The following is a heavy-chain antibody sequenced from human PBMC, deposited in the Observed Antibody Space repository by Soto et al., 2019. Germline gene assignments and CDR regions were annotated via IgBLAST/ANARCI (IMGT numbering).Heavy chain of an antibody. D-gene: IGHD3-22*01. Sequence: QVQLVQSGAEVKKPGASVKVSCKTSDYTFTSYGISWVRQAPGQGLEWMGWISAYNGNTNYAQKFQGRVTMTTDTSTSTAYMELRSLRPDDTDVYYCARDSRGSSGYYRLGYWGQGTLVTVSS. J-gene: IGHJ4*02. V-gene: IGHV1-18*01. CDR2: ISAYNGNT. CDR3: ARDSRGSSGYYRLGY. CDR1: DYTFTSYG.